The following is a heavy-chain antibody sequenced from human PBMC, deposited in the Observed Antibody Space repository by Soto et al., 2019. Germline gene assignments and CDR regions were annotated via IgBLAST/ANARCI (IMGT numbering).Heavy chain of an antibody. CDR3: ASSIN. CDR2: IYNSGSTM. Sequence: PGGSLLLSCTSSGFTFGAVEMNLVRQPPGKGLECLSYIYNSGSTMTYEDSVKGRFAIYRDNAKNTLFLQMNNLRVDDTAVYYCASSINLGQGTMVTVSS. CDR1: GFTFGAVE. V-gene: IGHV3-48*03. J-gene: IGHJ4*02.